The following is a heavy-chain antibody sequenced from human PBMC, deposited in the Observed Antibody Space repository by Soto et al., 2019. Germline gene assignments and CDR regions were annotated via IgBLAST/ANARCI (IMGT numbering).Heavy chain of an antibody. CDR3: ESDLLEEMATIHDAFDI. J-gene: IGHJ3*02. CDR1: GFTFSDYY. CDR2: ISSSGSTI. Sequence: GGSLRLSCGASGFTFSDYYMSWIRQAPGKGLEWVSYISSSGSTIYYADSVKGRFTISRDNAKNSLYLQMNSLRDEDTDVYCCESDLLEEMATIHDAFDIWGQGTMVTISS. V-gene: IGHV3-11*04. D-gene: IGHD5-12*01.